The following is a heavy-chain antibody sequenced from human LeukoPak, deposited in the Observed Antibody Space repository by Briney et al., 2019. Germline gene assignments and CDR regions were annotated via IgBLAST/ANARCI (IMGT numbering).Heavy chain of an antibody. D-gene: IGHD3-16*01. CDR2: TGGGGADT. Sequence: PGGSLRLSCSASGFSFRDFAMSWVRQAPGKGLEWVSATGGGGADTYYADSVKGRFTISRDNSKNTLYLQMNSLRAEDTAVFYCAKDRDDYVWGSYLGAFDIWGQGTMVTVSS. V-gene: IGHV3-23*01. CDR3: AKDRDDYVWGSYLGAFDI. J-gene: IGHJ3*02. CDR1: GFSFRDFA.